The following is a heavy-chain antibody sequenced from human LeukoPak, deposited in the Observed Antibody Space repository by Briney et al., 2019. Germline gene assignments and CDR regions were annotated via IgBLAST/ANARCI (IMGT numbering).Heavy chain of an antibody. D-gene: IGHD5-18*01. CDR1: GYTFTSYA. CDR2: INAGNGNT. J-gene: IGHJ4*02. CDR3: ARPRYSYGYYFDY. V-gene: IGHV1-3*01. Sequence: ASVKVSCKASGYTFTSYAMHWVRQAPGQRLXXXXXINAGNGNTXYSQKFQGRVTITRDTSASTAYMELSSLRSEDTAVYYCARPRYSYGYYFDYWGQGTLVTVSS.